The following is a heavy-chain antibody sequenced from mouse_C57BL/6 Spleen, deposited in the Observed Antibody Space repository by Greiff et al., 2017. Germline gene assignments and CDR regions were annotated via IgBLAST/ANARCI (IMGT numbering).Heavy chain of an antibody. CDR3: AKQAYYAMDY. CDR2: IDPANGNT. CDR1: GFNIKNTY. J-gene: IGHJ4*01. D-gene: IGHD3-2*02. Sequence: EVQLQQSVAELVRPGASVKLSCTASGFNIKNTYMHWVKQRPEQGLEWIGRIDPANGNTKYAPKFQGKATITADTSSNTAYMELRSLTSEDSAVYYCAKQAYYAMDYWGQGTSVTVSS. V-gene: IGHV14-3*01.